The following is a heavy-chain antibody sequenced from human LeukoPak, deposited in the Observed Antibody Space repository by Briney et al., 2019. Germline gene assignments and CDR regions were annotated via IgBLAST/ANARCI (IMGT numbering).Heavy chain of an antibody. CDR1: GFTFSGFA. D-gene: IGHD5-18*01. J-gene: IGHJ6*03. CDR3: ARVVTNYRYYYYYYMDV. CDR2: TSYDGSDK. V-gene: IGHV3-30*03. Sequence: PGRSLRLSCVASGFTFSGFAMHWVRQPPGKGLEWLAVTSYDGSDKYYADSVRGRFAISRDNAKNSLYLQMNSLRAEDTAVYYCARVVTNYRYYYYYYMDVWGKGTTVTVSS.